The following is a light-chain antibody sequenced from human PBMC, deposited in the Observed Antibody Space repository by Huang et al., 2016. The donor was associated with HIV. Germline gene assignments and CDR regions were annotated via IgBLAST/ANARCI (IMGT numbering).Light chain of an antibody. CDR3: QQYYKLCT. Sequence: IVMTQSPGTLSVSPGDRATLSCRASQSVGSTLAWYQQKPGQSPRLLIYGASTRATGIPARFSGSGSGTEFTLTISSLQSEDFAVYYCQQYYKLCTFGQGTKLEIK. J-gene: IGKJ2*02. CDR2: GAS. V-gene: IGKV3-15*01. CDR1: QSVGST.